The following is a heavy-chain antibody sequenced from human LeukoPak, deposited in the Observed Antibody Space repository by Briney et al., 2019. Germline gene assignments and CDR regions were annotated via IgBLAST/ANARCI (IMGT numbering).Heavy chain of an antibody. J-gene: IGHJ4*02. CDR1: GGTFSSYA. CDR3: ASDPSPGGGIAARPFDY. V-gene: IGHV1-69*13. Sequence: ASVKVSCKASGGTFSSYAISWVRQAPGQGLEWMGGIIPIFGTANYAQKFQGRVTITADESTSTAYMELSSLRSEDTAVYYCASDPSPGGGIAARPFDYWGQGTLVTVSS. CDR2: IIPIFGTA. D-gene: IGHD6-6*01.